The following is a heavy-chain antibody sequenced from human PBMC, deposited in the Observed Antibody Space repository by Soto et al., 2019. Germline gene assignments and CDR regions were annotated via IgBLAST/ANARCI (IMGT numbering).Heavy chain of an antibody. CDR3: TRGRWTYGPGPFDL. D-gene: IGHD4-17*01. CDR1: GYTFTNYG. V-gene: IGHV1-18*04. J-gene: IGHJ3*01. CDR2: ISAYNGKT. Sequence: QVQLVQSGTEVKTPGASVKLSCHASGYTFTNYGITWVRQAPGQGLEWMAWISAYNGKTHHAPFVQDRVTMTTDTSTRAACMELTSLRSDDTAVYYCTRGRWTYGPGPFDLWGQGKMVTVSS.